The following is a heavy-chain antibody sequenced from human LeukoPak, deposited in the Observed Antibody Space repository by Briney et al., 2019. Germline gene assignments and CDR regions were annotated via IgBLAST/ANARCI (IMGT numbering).Heavy chain of an antibody. CDR3: AREGSYYYYMDV. CDR1: GFTVSSNY. Sequence: GGSLRLSCAASGFTVSSNYMSWVRQAPGKGLEWVSVIYSGGSTYYADSVEGRFTISRDNSKNTLYLQMNSLRAEDTAVYYCAREGSYYYYMDVWGKGTTVTVSS. D-gene: IGHD3-10*01. J-gene: IGHJ6*03. CDR2: IYSGGST. V-gene: IGHV3-53*01.